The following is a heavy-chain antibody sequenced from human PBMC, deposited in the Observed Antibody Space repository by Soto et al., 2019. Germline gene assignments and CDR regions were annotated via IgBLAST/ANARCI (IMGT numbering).Heavy chain of an antibody. CDR1: GFTVSSNY. V-gene: IGHV3-66*01. CDR3: ASGSSGWYDDAFDI. Sequence: EVQLVETGGGLVQPGGSLRLSCAASGFTVSSNYMSWVRQAPGKGLEWVSVIYSGGSTYYADSVKGRFTISRDNSKNTLYLQMNSLRAEDTAVYYCASGSSGWYDDAFDIWGQGTMVTVSS. D-gene: IGHD6-19*01. J-gene: IGHJ3*02. CDR2: IYSGGST.